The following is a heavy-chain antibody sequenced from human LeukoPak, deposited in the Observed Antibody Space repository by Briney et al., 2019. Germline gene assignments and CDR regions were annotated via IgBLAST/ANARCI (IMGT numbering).Heavy chain of an antibody. Sequence: PSETLSLTCTVSGGSISSSSIYWGWIRQPPGRGLEWIGSIYYSGTTYYNPSLKSRVTISEDTSKNQFSLKLSSVTAADTAVYYCARWAVAGTGGFDYWGQGTLVTVSS. CDR2: IYYSGTT. V-gene: IGHV4-39*07. CDR3: ARWAVAGTGGFDY. J-gene: IGHJ4*02. D-gene: IGHD6-19*01. CDR1: GGSISSSSIY.